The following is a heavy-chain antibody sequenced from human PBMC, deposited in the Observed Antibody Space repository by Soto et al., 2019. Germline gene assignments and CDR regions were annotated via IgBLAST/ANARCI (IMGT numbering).Heavy chain of an antibody. J-gene: IGHJ6*02. CDR1: GFTFSSYS. V-gene: IGHV3-48*02. CDR3: ARDGNTAMVAYYYGMDV. CDR2: ISSSSSTI. Sequence: EVQLVESGGGLVQPGGSLRLSCAASGFTFSSYSMNWVRQAPGKGLEWVSYISSSSSTIYYADSVKGRFTISRDNAKNSLYLQMNSLRDEDTAVYYCARDGNTAMVAYYYGMDVWGQGTTVTGSS. D-gene: IGHD5-18*01.